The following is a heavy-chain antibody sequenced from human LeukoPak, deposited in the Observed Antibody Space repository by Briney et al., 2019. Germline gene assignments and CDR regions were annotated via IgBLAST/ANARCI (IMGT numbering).Heavy chain of an antibody. V-gene: IGHV3-74*01. D-gene: IGHD4-23*01. CDR1: GNYW. Sequence: GGSLRLSCAASGNYWMHWVRQAPGKGLVWVSHINSDGSWTSYADSVKGRFTISKDNAENTVYLQMNSLRAEDTAVYYCAKGRKYGGNSYFDYWGQGTLVTVSS. J-gene: IGHJ4*02. CDR3: AKGRKYGGNSYFDY. CDR2: INSDGSWT.